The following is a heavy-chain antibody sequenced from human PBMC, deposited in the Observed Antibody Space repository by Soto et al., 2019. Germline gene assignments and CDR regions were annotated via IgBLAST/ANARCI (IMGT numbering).Heavy chain of an antibody. CDR3: ARRKERSGPHYFDS. V-gene: IGHV1-8*01. CDR2: MNPYTGNT. J-gene: IGHJ4*02. Sequence: ASVKVSCKASGYTFTSCDIHWVRQATGQGLEWVGWMNPYTGNTGYAQKFQGRVTMTRNTSINTAYMELSSLTFEDTAVYYCARRKERSGPHYFDSWGQGXLVTVYS. D-gene: IGHD6-25*01. CDR1: GYTFTSCD.